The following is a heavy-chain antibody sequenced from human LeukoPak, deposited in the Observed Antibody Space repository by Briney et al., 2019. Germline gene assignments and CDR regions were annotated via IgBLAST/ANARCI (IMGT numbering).Heavy chain of an antibody. CDR2: ISGSGGST. V-gene: IGHV3-23*01. D-gene: IGHD3-10*01. CDR1: GFTFSSYA. Sequence: PGGSLRLSCAASGFTFSSYAVSWVRQAPGKGLEWVSAISGSGGSTYYADSVKGRFTISRDNSKNTLYLQMNSLRAEDTAVYYCAKDRGSGSYYQERPFDYWGQGTLVTVSS. CDR3: AKDRGSGSYYQERPFDY. J-gene: IGHJ4*02.